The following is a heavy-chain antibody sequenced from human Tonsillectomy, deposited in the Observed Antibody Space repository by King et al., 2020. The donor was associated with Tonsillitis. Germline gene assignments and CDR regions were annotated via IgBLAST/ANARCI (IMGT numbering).Heavy chain of an antibody. CDR2: LSSGSNSI. Sequence: VQLVESGGGLVQPGGSLRLSCAASGFTFSFYSMNWVRQAPGKGLEWVSYLSSGSNSIYYADSVEGRFTISRDNAKNSLYLEMNSLRAEDTAVYYCARGGHDYNNNYYYYMDVWAKGPRSPSP. J-gene: IGHJ6*03. V-gene: IGHV3-48*01. CDR1: GFTFSFYS. CDR3: ARGGHDYNNNYYYYMDV. D-gene: IGHD4-11*01.